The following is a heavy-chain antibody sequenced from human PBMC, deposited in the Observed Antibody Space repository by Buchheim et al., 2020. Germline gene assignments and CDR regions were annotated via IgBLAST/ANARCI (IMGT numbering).Heavy chain of an antibody. D-gene: IGHD1-26*01. Sequence: EVQLLESGGGLVQPGGSLRLSCAASGFTFSSYAMSWVRQAPGKGLEWVSAISGSGGSTYYADSVKGRFTISRDNSKNTLYLQMNSLRAEDTAVYYCAKDTRLPGGTFYYYGMDVWGQGTT. CDR2: ISGSGGST. V-gene: IGHV3-23*01. CDR3: AKDTRLPGGTFYYYGMDV. CDR1: GFTFSSYA. J-gene: IGHJ6*02.